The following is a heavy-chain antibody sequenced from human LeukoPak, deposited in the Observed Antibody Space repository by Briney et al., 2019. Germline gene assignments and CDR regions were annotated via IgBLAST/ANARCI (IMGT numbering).Heavy chain of an antibody. V-gene: IGHV3-30*02. CDR1: GFTFSSYG. CDR3: AGVEGGDWFDP. D-gene: IGHD3-16*01. Sequence: GGSLRLSCAASGFTFSSYGMHWVRQAPGKGLKWVAFIRYDGSNKYYADSVKGRFTISRDNSKNTLYLQMNSLRPEDTAVYYCAGVEGGDWFDPWGQGTLVTVSS. J-gene: IGHJ5*02. CDR2: IRYDGSNK.